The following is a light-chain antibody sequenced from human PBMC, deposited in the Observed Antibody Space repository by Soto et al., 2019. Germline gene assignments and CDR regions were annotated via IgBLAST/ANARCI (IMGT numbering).Light chain of an antibody. CDR1: QSVSNN. CDR2: GAS. V-gene: IGKV3-15*01. J-gene: IGKJ4*01. Sequence: LSHTPGTLSLSPGERATLSCRASQSVSNNYLAWYQQKPGQAPRFLIYGASTRATGIPARFRGSGSGTEFTLTIDSLQSEDFAVYYCQQYNDWPPAFGGGTKVDIK. CDR3: QQYNDWPPA.